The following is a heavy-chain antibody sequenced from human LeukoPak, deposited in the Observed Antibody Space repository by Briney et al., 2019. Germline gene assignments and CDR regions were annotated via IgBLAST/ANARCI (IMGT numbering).Heavy chain of an antibody. D-gene: IGHD4-11*01. CDR2: ISTSTGDT. CDR3: ARDDNYGTFVNVDY. J-gene: IGHJ4*02. Sequence: ASVKVSCKASGYTFTSYGISWVRQAPGQGPEWMGWISTSTGDTKYTQKFQGRVTLTTDTSTSTAYMELSSLRSDDTAVYYCARDDNYGTFVNVDYWGQGTLVTVSS. V-gene: IGHV1-18*01. CDR1: GYTFTSYG.